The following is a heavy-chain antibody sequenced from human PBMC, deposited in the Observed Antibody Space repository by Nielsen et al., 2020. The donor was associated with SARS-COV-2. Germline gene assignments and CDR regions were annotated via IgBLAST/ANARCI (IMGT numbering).Heavy chain of an antibody. J-gene: IGHJ4*02. CDR1: GYTFTGYY. CDR2: INPNSGGT. CDR3: ARAGASYSSLLFDY. Sequence: ASVKVSCKASGYTFTGYYMHWVRQAPGQGLEWMGWINPNSGGTNYAQKFQGRVTMTRDTSISTAYMELRSLRSDDTAVYYCARAGASYSSLLFDYWGQGTLVTVSS. D-gene: IGHD5-18*01. V-gene: IGHV1-2*02.